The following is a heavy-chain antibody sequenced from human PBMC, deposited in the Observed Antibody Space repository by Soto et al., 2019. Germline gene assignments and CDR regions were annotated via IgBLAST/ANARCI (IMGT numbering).Heavy chain of an antibody. CDR1: GYTLTELS. V-gene: IGHV1-24*01. Sequence: ASVKVSCKVSGYTLTELSMHWVRQAPGKGLEWMGGFDPEDGETIYAQKFQGRVTMTEDTSTDTAYMELSSLRSEDTAVYYCATVPPYSSSGDFYAFDIWGQGTMVTVSS. D-gene: IGHD6-13*01. CDR2: FDPEDGET. CDR3: ATVPPYSSSGDFYAFDI. J-gene: IGHJ3*02.